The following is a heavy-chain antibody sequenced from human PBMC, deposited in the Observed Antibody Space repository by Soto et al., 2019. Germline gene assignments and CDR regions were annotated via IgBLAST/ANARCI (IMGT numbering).Heavy chain of an antibody. CDR2: IYYSGNT. J-gene: IGHJ4*02. CDR1: GGSISSYY. D-gene: IGHD3-16*02. Sequence: PSETLSLTCTVSGGSISSYYWSWIRQPPGKGLEWIGYIYYSGNTNYNPPLKSRVTISVDTSKNQFSLKLSSVTAADTAVYYCARHSMGELSTDYFDYWGQGTLVTVSS. V-gene: IGHV4-59*08. CDR3: ARHSMGELSTDYFDY.